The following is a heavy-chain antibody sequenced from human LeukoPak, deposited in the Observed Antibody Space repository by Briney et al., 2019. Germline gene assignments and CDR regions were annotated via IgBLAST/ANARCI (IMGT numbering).Heavy chain of an antibody. CDR1: GFTFSNAW. V-gene: IGHV3-15*01. Sequence: NPGGSLRLSCAASGFTFSNAWMSWVRQAPGKGLEWVGRIKSKTDGGTTDYAAPVKGRFTISRDNAKSSLFLQMNSLRAEDAAVYYCARDKPRGSYYGSIDSWGQGTLVTVSS. D-gene: IGHD1-26*01. J-gene: IGHJ4*02. CDR2: IKSKTDGGTT. CDR3: ARDKPRGSYYGSIDS.